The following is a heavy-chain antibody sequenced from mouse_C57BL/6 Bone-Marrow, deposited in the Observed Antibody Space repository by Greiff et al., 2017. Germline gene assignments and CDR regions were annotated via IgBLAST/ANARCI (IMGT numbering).Heavy chain of an antibody. CDR2: INPSSGYT. CDR1: GYTFTSYT. D-gene: IGHD4-1*01. Sequence: VKLMESGAELARPGASVKMSCKASGYTFTSYTLHWVKQRPGQGLEWIGYINPSSGYTKYNQKFKDKATLTADKSSSTAYMQLSSLTSEDSAVYYCARRRTTGEYYFDYWGQGTTLTVSS. CDR3: ARRRTTGEYYFDY. J-gene: IGHJ2*01. V-gene: IGHV1-4*01.